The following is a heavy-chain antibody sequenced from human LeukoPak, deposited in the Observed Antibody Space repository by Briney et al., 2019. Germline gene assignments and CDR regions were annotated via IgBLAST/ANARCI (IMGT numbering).Heavy chain of an antibody. CDR1: GYTFTSYD. D-gene: IGHD3-10*01. J-gene: IGHJ5*02. CDR3: ARGGSGSYFSWLDP. V-gene: IGHV1-2*02. Sequence: GASVKVSCKASGYTFTSYDINWVRQAPGQGVEGMGWINPNSGGTNYAQKFQGRVTMTRDTSISTAYMELSRLRSDDTAVYYCARGGSGSYFSWLDPWGQGTLVTVSS. CDR2: INPNSGGT.